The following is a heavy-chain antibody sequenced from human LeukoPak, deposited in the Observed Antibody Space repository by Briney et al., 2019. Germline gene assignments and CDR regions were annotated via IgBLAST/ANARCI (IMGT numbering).Heavy chain of an antibody. D-gene: IGHD6-19*01. CDR3: ASSSGWESDAFDI. J-gene: IGHJ3*02. V-gene: IGHV1-18*01. Sequence: ASVKVSCKASGYTFTSYGISWVRQAPGQGLEWMGWISAYNGNTNYAQKLQGRVTMTRDTSISTAYMELSRLRSDDTAVYYCASSSGWESDAFDIWGQGTMVTVSS. CDR2: ISAYNGNT. CDR1: GYTFTSYG.